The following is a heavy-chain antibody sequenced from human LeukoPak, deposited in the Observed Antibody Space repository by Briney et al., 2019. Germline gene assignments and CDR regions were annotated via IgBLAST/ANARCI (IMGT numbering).Heavy chain of an antibody. CDR2: VIGSVGGT. CDR3: AKGDYYDSSGYYA. Sequence: GTLRLSSAASGFTFSGDGMSGVRQAPGKGLGWGSAVIGSVGGTYYADSLKGRFTISTDNYKNTLYLQMNSLRAEDTAVYYCAKGDYYDSSGYYAWGQGTLVTVSS. CDR1: GFTFSGDG. J-gene: IGHJ5*02. V-gene: IGHV3-23*01. D-gene: IGHD3-22*01.